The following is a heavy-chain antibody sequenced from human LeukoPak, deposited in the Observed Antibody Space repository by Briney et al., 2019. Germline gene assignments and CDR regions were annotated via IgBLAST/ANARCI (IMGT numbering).Heavy chain of an antibody. J-gene: IGHJ3*02. Sequence: SETLSLTCTVSGGSISSYYWSWIRQPPGKGLEWIGYIYYSGSTNYNPSLKSRVTISVDTSKNQFSLKLSSVTAADTAVYYCARMVSVVVTAIHAFDIWGQGTMVTVSS. CDR3: ARMVSVVVTAIHAFDI. CDR1: GGSISSYY. V-gene: IGHV4-59*01. D-gene: IGHD2-21*02. CDR2: IYYSGST.